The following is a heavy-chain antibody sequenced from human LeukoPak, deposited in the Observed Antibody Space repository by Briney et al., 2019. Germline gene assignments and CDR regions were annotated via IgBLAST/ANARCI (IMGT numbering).Heavy chain of an antibody. D-gene: IGHD3-16*01. CDR2: INPNSGGT. CDR1: GYTFTGYY. CDR3: ARGDAFRYYFDY. Sequence: SVTVSCKASGYTFTGYYMHWVRQAPGQGLEWMGWINPNSGGTNYAQKFQGRVTMTRDTSISTAYMELSRLRSDDAAVYHCARGDAFRYYFDYWGQGTLVTVSS. J-gene: IGHJ4*02. V-gene: IGHV1-2*02.